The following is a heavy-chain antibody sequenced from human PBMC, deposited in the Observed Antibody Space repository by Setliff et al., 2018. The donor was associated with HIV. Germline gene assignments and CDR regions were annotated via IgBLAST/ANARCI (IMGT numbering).Heavy chain of an antibody. D-gene: IGHD2-21*02. Sequence: SLTCTVSGGSISTSNYCWGWVRQPPGKGLEWVGNVDYTGSTYYNPSLKSRVTISVDTSKNQFSLRLNSVTVADTAVYYCARQGNIVVVTSFDYWGQGTLVTVSS. CDR2: VDYTGST. CDR3: ARQGNIVVVTSFDY. CDR1: GGSISTSNYC. V-gene: IGHV4-39*07. J-gene: IGHJ4*02.